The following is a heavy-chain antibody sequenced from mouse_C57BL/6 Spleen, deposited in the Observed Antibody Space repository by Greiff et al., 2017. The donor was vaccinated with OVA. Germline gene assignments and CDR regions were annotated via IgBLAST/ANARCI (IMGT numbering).Heavy chain of an antibody. CDR3: ARSRYGYAGFAY. CDR2: INTSNGGT. D-gene: IGHD2-2*01. V-gene: IGHV1-53*01. J-gene: IGHJ3*01. CDR1: GYTFTSYW. Sequence: QVQLQQPGTELVKPGASVKLSCKASGYTFTSYWMPWVQQRPGQGLEWIGNINTSNGGTNYTEKVKSKATLTVDKSSSTAYMQLSSLTSEDSAVYYYARSRYGYAGFAYWGQGTLVTVSA.